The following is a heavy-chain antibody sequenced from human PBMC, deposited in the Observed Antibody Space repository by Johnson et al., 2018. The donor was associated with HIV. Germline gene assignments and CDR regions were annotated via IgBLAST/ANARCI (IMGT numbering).Heavy chain of an antibody. CDR2: ISYEGSNI. J-gene: IGHJ3*02. V-gene: IGHV3-30-3*01. D-gene: IGHD3-22*01. Sequence: QVQVVESGGGVVQPGRSLRLSCAASGFIFSGSAMHWVRQAPGKGLEWVASISYEGSNIHYGDSVRGRFTISRDNSKKTVYLQMNSLRAEDTAVYYCARDRGSMIGVGSAFDIWGQGTMVTVS. CDR3: ARDRGSMIGVGSAFDI. CDR1: GFIFSGSA.